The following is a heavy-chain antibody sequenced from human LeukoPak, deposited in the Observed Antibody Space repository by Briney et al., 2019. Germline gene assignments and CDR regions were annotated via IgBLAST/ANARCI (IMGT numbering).Heavy chain of an antibody. D-gene: IGHD5-24*01. CDR2: IKQDGSEK. CDR3: ARVRDDYNYKLDYYYYMDV. Sequence: GGSLRLSCAASGFTFSSYWMSWVRQAPGKGLEWVANIKQDGSEKYYVDSVKGRFTISRDNAKNSLYLQMNSLRAEDTAVYYCARVRDDYNYKLDYYYYMDVWGKGTTVTVSS. CDR1: GFTFSSYW. J-gene: IGHJ6*03. V-gene: IGHV3-7*01.